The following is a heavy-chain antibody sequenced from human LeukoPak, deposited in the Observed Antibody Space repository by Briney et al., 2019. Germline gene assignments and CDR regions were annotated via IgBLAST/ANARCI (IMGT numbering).Heavy chain of an antibody. CDR3: ARDPLRRYDL. CDR2: INLDGSEK. CDR1: GFTVSSNY. Sequence: GGSLRLSCAASGFTVSSNYMSWVRQAPGKGLEWVASINLDGSEKFYVDSVKGRFTISRDNPKNSLYLQMNSLRPEDTAVYYCARDPLRRYDLWGQGTLVTVSS. V-gene: IGHV3-7*01. J-gene: IGHJ5*02.